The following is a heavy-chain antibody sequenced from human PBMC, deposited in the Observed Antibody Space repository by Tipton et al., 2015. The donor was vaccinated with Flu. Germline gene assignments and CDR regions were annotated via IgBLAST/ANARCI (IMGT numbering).Heavy chain of an antibody. V-gene: IGHV4-38-2*02. CDR3: VRDGFYSSSSGAPDY. CDR2: IHYSGSP. CDR1: GDSMRSDYF. J-gene: IGHJ4*02. D-gene: IGHD2-2*01. Sequence: TLSLTCTVSGDSMRSDYFWGWIRQAPGKGLEWIGNIHYSGSPHYNPSLQSRVTVLVDTSKNQFSLRLRSATAADTAMYYCVRDGFYSSSSGAPDYWGQGTLVTVSS.